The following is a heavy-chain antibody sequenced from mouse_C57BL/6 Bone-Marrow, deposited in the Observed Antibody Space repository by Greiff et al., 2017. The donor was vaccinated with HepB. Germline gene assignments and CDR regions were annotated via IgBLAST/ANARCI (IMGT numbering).Heavy chain of an antibody. D-gene: IGHD2-2*01. J-gene: IGHJ2*01. CDR1: GYTFTSYW. V-gene: IGHV1-64*01. CDR3: ARHYGYDDYFDY. Sequence: QVQLKQPGAELVKPGASVKLSCKASGYTFTSYWMHWVKQRPGQGLEWIGMIHPNSGSTNYNEKFKSKATLTVDKSSSTAYMQLSSLTSEDSAVYYCARHYGYDDYFDYWGQGTTLTVSS. CDR2: IHPNSGST.